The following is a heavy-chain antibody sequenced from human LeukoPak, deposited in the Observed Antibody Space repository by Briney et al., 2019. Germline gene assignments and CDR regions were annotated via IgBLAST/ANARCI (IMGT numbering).Heavy chain of an antibody. D-gene: IGHD6-19*01. J-gene: IGHJ6*02. CDR1: GGSISSYY. Sequence: SETLSLTCTVSGGSISSYYWSWIRQPPGKGLEWIGYIYYNGSTNYNPSLKSRVTISVDTSKNQFSLKLSSVTAADTAVYYCARHSSGWSKYYYYYGMDVWGQGTTVTVSS. CDR3: ARHSSGWSKYYYYYGMDV. V-gene: IGHV4-59*08. CDR2: IYYNGST.